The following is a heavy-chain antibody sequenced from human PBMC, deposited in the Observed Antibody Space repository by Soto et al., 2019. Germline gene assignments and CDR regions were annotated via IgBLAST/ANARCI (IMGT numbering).Heavy chain of an antibody. CDR3: VRDGSKSLRDWFDP. V-gene: IGHV4-4*07. J-gene: IGHJ5*02. Sequence: SETLSLTCNVSGGSISKFYWAWIRKTAGNGLEWMGRVYATGTTDYNPSLRSRVAMSVDISKKTFSLRLRSVTGADSGVYYCVRDGSKSLRDWFDPWGQGILVTVSS. CDR2: VYATGTT. CDR1: GGSISKFY.